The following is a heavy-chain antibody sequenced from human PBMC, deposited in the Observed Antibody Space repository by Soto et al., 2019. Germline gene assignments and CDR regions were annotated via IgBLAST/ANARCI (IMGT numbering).Heavy chain of an antibody. CDR2: INHSGST. CDR1: GGSFSGYY. V-gene: IGHV4-34*01. D-gene: IGHD2-15*01. J-gene: IGHJ3*02. CDR3: AELGYCSGGSCSDAFDI. Sequence: SETLSLTCAVYGGSFSGYYWSWIRQPPGKGLEWIGEINHSGSTNYNPSLKSRVTISVDTSKNQFSLKLSSVTAADTAVYYCAELGYCSGGSCSDAFDIWGQGTMVTVSS.